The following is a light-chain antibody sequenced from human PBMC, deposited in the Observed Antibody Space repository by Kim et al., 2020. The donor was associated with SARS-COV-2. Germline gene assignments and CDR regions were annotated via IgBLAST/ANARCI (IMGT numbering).Light chain of an antibody. J-gene: IGKJ5*01. CDR2: GAS. CDR1: QSVSSL. V-gene: IGKV3-15*01. CDR3: QQYNNWPTIT. Sequence: SPGESAPLSCRASQSVSSLFAWDQQKPGQAPRLLLYGASTRATGSPARFSGSGSGTEFTLTISSLQSEDFAVYYCQQYNNWPTITFGQGTRLEIK.